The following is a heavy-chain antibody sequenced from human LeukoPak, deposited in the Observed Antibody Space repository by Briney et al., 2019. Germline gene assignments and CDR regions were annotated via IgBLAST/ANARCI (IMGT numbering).Heavy chain of an antibody. CDR2: IRRKTDGETT. CDR1: GFTFSNVW. CDR3: VTDLVIKGYFDY. J-gene: IGHJ4*02. V-gene: IGHV3-15*01. Sequence: GGSLRLSCAASGFTFSNVWMSWVRQVPGKGLEWVGRIRRKTDGETTDHAAPVKGRFTISRDDSKNTLYLQMNGLKTEDTAVYYCVTDLVIKGYFDYWGQGALVTVSS. D-gene: IGHD2-21*01.